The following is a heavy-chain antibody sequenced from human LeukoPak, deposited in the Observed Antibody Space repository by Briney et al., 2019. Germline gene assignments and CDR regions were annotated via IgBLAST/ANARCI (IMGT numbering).Heavy chain of an antibody. V-gene: IGHV4-59*01. CDR3: ARVVAYYYGSGSYYNVYYFDY. Sequence: SETLSLTCTVSGGSISSYYWSWIRQPPGKGLEWIGYIYYSGSINYNPSLKSRVTISVDTSKNQFSLKLSSVTAADTAVYYCARVVAYYYGSGSYYNVYYFDYWGQGTLVTVSS. J-gene: IGHJ4*02. CDR1: GGSISSYY. CDR2: IYYSGSI. D-gene: IGHD3-10*01.